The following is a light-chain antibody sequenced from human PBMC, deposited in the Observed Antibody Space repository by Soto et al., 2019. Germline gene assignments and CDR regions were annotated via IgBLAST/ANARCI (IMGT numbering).Light chain of an antibody. Sequence: QSALTQPPSASGSLGQSVTISCTGTSSDVGGYTYVSWHQQHPGKAPKVMIYGVTKRPPGVPDRFSGSKSGNPASLTVAGLQAEDEAEYYCSSFAGGGNPVLLGGGTKVTVL. CDR1: SSDVGGYTY. CDR3: SSFAGGGNPVL. CDR2: GVT. V-gene: IGLV2-8*01. J-gene: IGLJ2*01.